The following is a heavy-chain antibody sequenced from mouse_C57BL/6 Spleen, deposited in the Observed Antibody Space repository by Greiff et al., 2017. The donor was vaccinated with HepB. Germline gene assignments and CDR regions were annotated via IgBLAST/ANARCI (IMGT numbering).Heavy chain of an antibody. J-gene: IGHJ3*01. Sequence: DVKLVESGGGLVKPGGSLKLSCAASGFTFSSYAMSWVRQTPEKRLEWVATISDGGSYTYYPDNVKGRFTISRDNAKNNLYLQMSHLKSEDTAMYYCARGGYYSKEVFAYWGQGTLVTVSA. CDR3: ARGGYYSKEVFAY. CDR1: GFTFSSYA. D-gene: IGHD2-5*01. V-gene: IGHV5-4*03. CDR2: ISDGGSYT.